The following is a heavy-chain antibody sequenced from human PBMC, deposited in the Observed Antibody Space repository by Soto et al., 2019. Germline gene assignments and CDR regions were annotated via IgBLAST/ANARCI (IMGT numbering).Heavy chain of an antibody. D-gene: IGHD3-16*02. CDR1: GGSISSADYY. CDR2: IYYSGST. V-gene: IGHV4-30-4*01. Sequence: PSETLSLTCTVSGGSISSADYYWSWIRQPPGKGLEWIGYIYYSGSTYYNPSLKSRVTISVDTSKNQFSLKLSSVTAADTAVYYCARDRYGENYYYYYGMDVWGQGTTVTVSS. CDR3: ARDRYGENYYYYYGMDV. J-gene: IGHJ6*02.